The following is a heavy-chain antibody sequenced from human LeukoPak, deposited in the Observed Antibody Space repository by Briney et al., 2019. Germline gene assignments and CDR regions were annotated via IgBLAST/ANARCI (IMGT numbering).Heavy chain of an antibody. V-gene: IGHV3-11*04. CDR1: GFTFSDYY. CDR2: ISSSGSTI. J-gene: IGHJ4*02. CDR3: ARELSSGWYYFDY. Sequence: GESLRLSCAASGFTFSDYYMSWIRQAPGKGLEWVSYISSSGSTIYYADSVKGRFTISRDNAKNSLYLQMNSLRAEDTAVYYCARELSSGWYYFDYWGQGTLVTVSS. D-gene: IGHD6-19*01.